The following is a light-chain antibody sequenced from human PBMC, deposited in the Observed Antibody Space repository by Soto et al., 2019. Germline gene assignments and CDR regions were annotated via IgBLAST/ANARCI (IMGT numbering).Light chain of an antibody. CDR1: SSDVGGYNY. CDR3: SSYTSSRSYV. CDR2: EVT. V-gene: IGLV2-14*01. Sequence: QSALTQPASVSGYPGQSITISCTGTSSDVGGYNYVSWYQQLPGKAPKLMIYEVTNRPSGVSSRFSGSKSGNTASLTISGLQAEDEADYYCSSYTSSRSYVFGPGTKVTV. J-gene: IGLJ1*01.